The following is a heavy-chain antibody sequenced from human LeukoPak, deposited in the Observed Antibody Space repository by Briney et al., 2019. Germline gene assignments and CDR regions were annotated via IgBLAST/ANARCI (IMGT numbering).Heavy chain of an antibody. CDR2: ISAYNGNT. Sequence: ASVKVSCKASGYTFTSYGISWVRQAPGQGLEWMGWISAYNGNTNYAQKLQGRVTMTTDTSTSTAYMELRSLRSDDTAVYYCARAYGSGSYYLDYFDYWGQGTLVTVSS. CDR3: ARAYGSGSYYLDYFDY. CDR1: GYTFTSYG. J-gene: IGHJ4*02. V-gene: IGHV1-18*01. D-gene: IGHD3-10*01.